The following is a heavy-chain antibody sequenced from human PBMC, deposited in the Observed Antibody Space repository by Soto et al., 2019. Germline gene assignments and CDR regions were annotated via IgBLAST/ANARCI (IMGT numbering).Heavy chain of an antibody. J-gene: IGHJ5*02. V-gene: IGHV4-31*03. D-gene: IGHD1-1*01. CDR2: ICYSGST. Sequence: SETLSLTCTVSGGSISSGGYYWSWIRQHPGKGLEWIGYICYSGSTYYNPSLKSRVTISVDTSKNQFSLKLSSVTAADTAVYYGARARNAATCSTRGFDPWGQGTLVTVSS. CDR1: GGSISSGGYY. CDR3: ARARNAATCSTRGFDP.